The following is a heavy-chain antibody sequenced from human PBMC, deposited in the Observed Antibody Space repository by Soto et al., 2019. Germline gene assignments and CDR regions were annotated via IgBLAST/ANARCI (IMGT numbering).Heavy chain of an antibody. CDR1: GFTFSDYA. CDR3: ARGDRGGSGSPASYYFSGLDV. CDR2: VSANGDTT. V-gene: IGHV3-23*01. Sequence: EVHVLESGGDLVQPGGSLRLSCAASGFTFSDYAMTWVRQAPGKGLDWVSRVSANGDTTYYADSVKGRFTISRDNSNNTLLLQMNSLRPEDTALFYCARGDRGGSGSPASYYFSGLDVWGQGTTVTVSS. J-gene: IGHJ6*02. D-gene: IGHD3-10*01.